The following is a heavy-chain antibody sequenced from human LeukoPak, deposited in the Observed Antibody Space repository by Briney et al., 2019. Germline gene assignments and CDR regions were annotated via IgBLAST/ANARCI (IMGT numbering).Heavy chain of an antibody. CDR1: GYTFTSYD. CDR3: ARGQQPLRWLYYYGMDV. Sequence: GASVKVSCKASGYTFTSYDINWVRQATGQGLEWMGWMNPNSGNTGYAQKFQGRVTMTRNTSISTAYMELSSLRSEDTAVYYCARGQQPLRWLYYYGMDVWGQGTTVTVSS. D-gene: IGHD4-23*01. V-gene: IGHV1-8*01. J-gene: IGHJ6*02. CDR2: MNPNSGNT.